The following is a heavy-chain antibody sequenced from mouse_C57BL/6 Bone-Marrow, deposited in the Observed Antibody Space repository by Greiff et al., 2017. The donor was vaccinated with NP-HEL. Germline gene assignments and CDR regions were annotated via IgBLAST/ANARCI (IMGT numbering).Heavy chain of an antibody. Sequence: QVQLQQPGAELVRPGTSVKLSCTASGYTFTSYWMHWVKQRPGQGLEWIGVIYPSDSYTNYNHKFKGKATLTVDTSSSTAYMQLSSLTSEDSAVYYCARVYYYGSSFFDYGGQGTTLTVSS. CDR2: IYPSDSYT. J-gene: IGHJ2*01. CDR1: GYTFTSYW. CDR3: ARVYYYGSSFFDY. D-gene: IGHD1-1*01. V-gene: IGHV1-59*01.